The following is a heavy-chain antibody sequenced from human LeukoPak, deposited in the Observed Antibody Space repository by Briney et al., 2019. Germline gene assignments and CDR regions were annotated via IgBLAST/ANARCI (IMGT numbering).Heavy chain of an antibody. CDR1: GFTFSSYA. D-gene: IGHD3-16*02. J-gene: IGHJ4*02. CDR3: ATYDYVWGRYRLAQSDY. V-gene: IGHV3-23*01. CDR2: INDSGGST. Sequence: GGSLRLSCAASGFTFSSYAMSWVRQLPGKGLEWLSYINDSGGSTYYADSVKGRFVISRDNSKNSLYLQINSLRAEDTAIYYCATYDYVWGRYRLAQSDYWGQGTLVTVSS.